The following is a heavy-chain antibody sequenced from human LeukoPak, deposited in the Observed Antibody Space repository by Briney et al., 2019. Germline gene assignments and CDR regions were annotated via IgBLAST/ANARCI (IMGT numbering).Heavy chain of an antibody. J-gene: IGHJ4*02. D-gene: IGHD6-19*01. V-gene: IGHV4-59*01. CDR1: GGSISSYC. CDR2: IYYSGTT. CDR3: ARGGGGEYSSGWYDY. Sequence: SETLSLTCTVSGGSISSYCWSWIRQPPGKGLEWIGYIYYSGTTNYNPSLKSRVTISVATSKNQFSLNLSSVTAADTAVYYCARGGGGEYSSGWYDYWGQGTLVTVSS.